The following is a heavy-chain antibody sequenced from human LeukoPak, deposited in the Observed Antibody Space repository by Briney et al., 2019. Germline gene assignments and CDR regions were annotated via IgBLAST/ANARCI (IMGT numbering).Heavy chain of an antibody. D-gene: IGHD1-26*01. V-gene: IGHV3-9*01. CDR2: ISWNSGSL. CDR3: AKGTGRYWTFFDY. CDR1: GFTFDDYA. Sequence: GGSLRLSCAASGFTFDDYAMHWVPHGPGKGLEWVSGISWNSGSLDYAESVKGRFTISRDNAKNSLYLQMNSLRPEDTAFYYCAKGTGRYWTFFDYWGRGTLVTVSS. J-gene: IGHJ4*02.